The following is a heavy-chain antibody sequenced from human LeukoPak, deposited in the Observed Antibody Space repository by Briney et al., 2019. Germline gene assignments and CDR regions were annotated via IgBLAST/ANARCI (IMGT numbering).Heavy chain of an antibody. CDR2: ISGSGVST. J-gene: IGHJ5*02. D-gene: IGHD3-10*01. V-gene: IGHV3-23*01. CDR3: ARVLITMVRGVIITGWFDP. Sequence: GGSLRPSCAASGFTFSSYGMTWVRQAPGKGLEWVSAISGSGVSTDYADSVKGRFTISRDNSKNTLYLQMNSLTAEDTAVYYCARVLITMVRGVIITGWFDPWGQGTLVTVSS. CDR1: GFTFSSYG.